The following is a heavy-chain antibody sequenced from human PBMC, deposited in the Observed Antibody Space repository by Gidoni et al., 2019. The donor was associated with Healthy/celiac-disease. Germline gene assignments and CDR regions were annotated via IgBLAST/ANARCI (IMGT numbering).Heavy chain of an antibody. CDR1: GFTVTTHY. D-gene: IGHD3-3*01. CDR3: ATTYDFWSGYYRYGMDV. Sequence: EVQLVESGGGLVQPGGSLRLHFAASGFTVTTHYMRWVRQAPGKGLEWVSVIYSGGSTYYADSVKGRFTISRHNSKNTLYLQMNSLRAEDTAVYYCATTYDFWSGYYRYGMDVWGQGTTVTVSS. J-gene: IGHJ6*02. CDR2: IYSGGST. V-gene: IGHV3-53*04.